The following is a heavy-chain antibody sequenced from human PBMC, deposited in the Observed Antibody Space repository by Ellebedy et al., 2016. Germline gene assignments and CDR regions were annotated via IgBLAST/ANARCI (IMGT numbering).Heavy chain of an antibody. Sequence: GESLKISXVASGFTFRDYGMHWVRQSPGKGLEWVSFIWHDGGKEYYAPSVKGRFTVSRDNFKKKLFLQLTSLRVDDTAIYYCATENRLGTYAHWSFDLWGRGTLVTVSS. J-gene: IGHJ2*01. CDR2: IWHDGGKE. D-gene: IGHD7-27*01. V-gene: IGHV3-33*03. CDR3: ATENRLGTYAHWSFDL. CDR1: GFTFRDYG.